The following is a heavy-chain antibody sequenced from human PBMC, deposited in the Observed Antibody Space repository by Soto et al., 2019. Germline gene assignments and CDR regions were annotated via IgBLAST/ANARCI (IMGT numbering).Heavy chain of an antibody. D-gene: IGHD4-17*01. J-gene: IGHJ4*02. CDR3: ARRYGAPFDY. V-gene: IGHV4-59*01. CDR1: GGSISRYY. Sequence: SETLSLTCTVSGGSISRYYWSWIRQPPGKGLEWIGYIYYTGNTNYNPSLKSRVTISVDTSKNQFSLKLSSVTAADTAVYYCARRYGAPFDYWGQGTLVTVSS. CDR2: IYYTGNT.